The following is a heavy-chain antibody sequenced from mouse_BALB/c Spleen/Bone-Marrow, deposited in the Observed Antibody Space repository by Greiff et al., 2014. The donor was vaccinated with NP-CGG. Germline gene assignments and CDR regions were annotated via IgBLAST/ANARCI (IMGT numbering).Heavy chain of an antibody. CDR3: AHDGLLPGMDY. CDR1: GYTFTSYD. J-gene: IGHJ4*01. D-gene: IGHD2-3*01. V-gene: IGHV1-85*01. Sequence: QVQLQQSGAELVKPGASVKLSCKASGYTFTSYDINWVRQRPEQGLERIGWIFPGDNSTKYNEKFKGKATLTTDKSSSTAYMQLSRLTSEDSAVYFCAHDGLLPGMDYWGQGTSVTVSS. CDR2: IFPGDNST.